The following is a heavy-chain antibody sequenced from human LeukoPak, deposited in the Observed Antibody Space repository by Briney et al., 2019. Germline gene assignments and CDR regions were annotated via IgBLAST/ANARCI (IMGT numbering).Heavy chain of an antibody. J-gene: IGHJ3*02. CDR3: ARDPDSSGWYHAFDI. Sequence: SETLSLTCTVSGGSISSYYWSWIRQPAGKGLEWIGRIYTSGSTNYNPSLKSRVTMSVDTSKNQFSLKLSSVTAADTAVYYCARDPDSSGWYHAFDIWGQGTMVTVSS. D-gene: IGHD6-19*01. CDR1: GGSISSYY. CDR2: IYTSGST. V-gene: IGHV4-4*07.